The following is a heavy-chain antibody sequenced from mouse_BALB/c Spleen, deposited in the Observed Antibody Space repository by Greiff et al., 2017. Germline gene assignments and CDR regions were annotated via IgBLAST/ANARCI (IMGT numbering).Heavy chain of an antibody. CDR2: INSNGGST. CDR3: ARGGNYGYSY. V-gene: IGHV5-6-3*01. J-gene: IGHJ2*01. Sequence: EVMLVESGGGLVQPGGSLKLSCAASGFTFSSYGMSWVRQTPDKRLELVATINSNGGSTYYPDSVKGRFTISRDNAKNTLYLQMSSLKSEDTAMYYCARGGNYGYSYWGQGTTLTVSS. CDR1: GFTFSSYG. D-gene: IGHD1-2*01.